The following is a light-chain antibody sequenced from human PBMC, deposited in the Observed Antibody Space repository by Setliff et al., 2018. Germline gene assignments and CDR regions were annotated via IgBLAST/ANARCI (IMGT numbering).Light chain of an antibody. Sequence: QSALTQPPSVSGAPGQRVTISCTGSSSNIGAGYAVYWYQQIPGTAPKLLIYGNNNRPSGVPDRFSGSKSGTSASLAITGLQAEDEADYYCNSYAASNKSVFGTGTKVTVL. CDR1: SSNIGAGYA. V-gene: IGLV1-40*01. CDR2: GNN. CDR3: NSYAASNKSV. J-gene: IGLJ1*01.